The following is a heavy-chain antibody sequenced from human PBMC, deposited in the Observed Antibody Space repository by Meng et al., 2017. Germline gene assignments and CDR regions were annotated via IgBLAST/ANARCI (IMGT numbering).Heavy chain of an antibody. CDR3: LDEAPRSDY. CDR1: GFTFNNYW. D-gene: IGHD1-1*01. Sequence: VQLVASGGGLVQPGGSLRLSCAASGFTFNNYWMHWVRQVPGKGLVWVSRISGDGSITNYADSVKGRFTISRDNAKNTLYLQMNSLRPEDTAVYYCLDEAPRSDYWGQGSLVTVSS. J-gene: IGHJ4*02. V-gene: IGHV3-74*01. CDR2: ISGDGSIT.